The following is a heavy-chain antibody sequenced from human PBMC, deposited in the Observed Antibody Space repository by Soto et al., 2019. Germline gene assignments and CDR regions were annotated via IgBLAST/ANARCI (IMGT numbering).Heavy chain of an antibody. CDR1: CGAFIGYY. D-gene: IGHD5-12*01. CDR2: INHSGNT. V-gene: IGHV4-34*01. CDR3: ARGRRWLRSQDNWFDP. Sequence: PSETVSLTCAFYCGAFIGYYWSWIRQPPGKGLEWIGEINHSGNTNYNPSLKSRVTISIDTSKNQFSLKLSSVTAADTAVYYCARGRRWLRSQDNWFDPWGQGTLVTVSS. J-gene: IGHJ5*02.